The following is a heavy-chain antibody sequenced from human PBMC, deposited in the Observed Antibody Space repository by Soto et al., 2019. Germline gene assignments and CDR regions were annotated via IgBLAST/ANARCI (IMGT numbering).Heavy chain of an antibody. V-gene: IGHV3-23*01. J-gene: IGHJ4*02. Sequence: EVQLLESGGGLVQPGGSLTLSCAASGFNFNIYAMSWVRQALGKGLEWVSSTVKGRFTISRDNSKATLHLQMNSLRVEDTAVYFCVKDYRTTSPAWGQGTLLTVSS. CDR3: VKDYRTTSPA. D-gene: IGHD3-16*02. CDR1: GFNFNIYA.